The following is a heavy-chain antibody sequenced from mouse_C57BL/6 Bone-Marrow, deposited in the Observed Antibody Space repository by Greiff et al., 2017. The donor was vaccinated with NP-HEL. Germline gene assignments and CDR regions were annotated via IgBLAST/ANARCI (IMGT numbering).Heavy chain of an antibody. CDR3: TTWGAHYCGSSSYYAMDY. J-gene: IGHJ4*01. CDR1: GFNIKDDY. CDR2: IDPENGDT. V-gene: IGHV14-4*01. Sequence: VQPKQSGAELVRPGASVKLSCTASGFNIKDDYMHWVKQRPEQGLEWIGWIDPENGDTEYASKFQGKATITADTSSNTAYLQLRSLTSEDTAVYYCTTWGAHYCGSSSYYAMDYWGQGTSVTVAS. D-gene: IGHD1-1*01.